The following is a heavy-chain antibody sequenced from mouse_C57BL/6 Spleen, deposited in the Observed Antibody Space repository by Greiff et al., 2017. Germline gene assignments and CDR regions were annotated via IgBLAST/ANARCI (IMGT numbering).Heavy chain of an antibody. D-gene: IGHD4-1*01. CDR3: ARGGGTDFDY. CDR2: ISYSGST. Sequence: EVQLVESGPGMVKPSQSLSLTCTVTGYSITSGYDWHWIRHFPGNKLEWMGYISYSGSTNYNPSLKSRISITHDTSKNHFFLKLNSVTTEDTATYYCARGGGTDFDYWGQGTTLTVSS. CDR1: GYSITSGYD. V-gene: IGHV3-1*01. J-gene: IGHJ2*01.